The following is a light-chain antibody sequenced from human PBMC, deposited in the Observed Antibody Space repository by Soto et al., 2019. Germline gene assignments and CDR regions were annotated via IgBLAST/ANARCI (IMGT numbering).Light chain of an antibody. V-gene: IGLV2-8*01. CDR2: EVN. Sequence: QSALTQPPSASGSPGQSVTISCTGTSSDVGGYNYVSWYQQHPGKAPKLMIYEVNKRPSGVPDRFSGSKSGNTASLTVSGLQAEDEADYYCSSYAGSHNWFFGGGPKLTVL. CDR3: SSYAGSHNWF. CDR1: SSDVGGYNY. J-gene: IGLJ2*01.